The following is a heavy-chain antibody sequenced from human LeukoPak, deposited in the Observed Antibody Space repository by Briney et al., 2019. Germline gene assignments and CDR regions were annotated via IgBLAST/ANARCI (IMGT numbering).Heavy chain of an antibody. Sequence: GASVKVSCKASGYTFTSYGISWVRQAPGQGLEWTGWISAYNGNTNYAQKLQGRVTMTTDTSTSTAYMELRSLRSDDTAVYYCARDVDSYDSPWFDPWGQGTLVTVSS. D-gene: IGHD3-22*01. CDR1: GYTFTSYG. CDR3: ARDVDSYDSPWFDP. J-gene: IGHJ5*02. V-gene: IGHV1-18*01. CDR2: ISAYNGNT.